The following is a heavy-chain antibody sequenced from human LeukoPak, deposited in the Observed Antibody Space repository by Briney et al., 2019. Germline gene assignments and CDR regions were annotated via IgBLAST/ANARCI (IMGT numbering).Heavy chain of an antibody. D-gene: IGHD4-17*01. J-gene: IGHJ4*02. Sequence: SETLSLTCTVSGYSISSGYYWGWIRQPPGKGLEWIGSIYHSGSTYYNPSLKSRVTISVDTSKNQVSLNLRSVTVADTAIYYCARQGYADFSSRPFDYWGQGTLVTVSS. CDR2: IYHSGST. CDR3: ARQGYADFSSRPFDY. CDR1: GYSISSGYY. V-gene: IGHV4-38-2*02.